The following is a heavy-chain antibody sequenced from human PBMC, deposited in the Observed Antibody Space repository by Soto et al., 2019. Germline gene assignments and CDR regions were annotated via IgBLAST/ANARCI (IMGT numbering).Heavy chain of an antibody. CDR3: ARAKKYSSSWTNYYYYGMDV. D-gene: IGHD6-13*01. V-gene: IGHV1-18*01. CDR2: ISAYNGNT. CDR1: GYTFTSYG. Sequence: ASVKVSCKASGYTFTSYGISWVRQAPGQGLEWMGWISAYNGNTNYAQKLQGRVTMTTDTSTSTAYMELRSLRSDDTAVYYCARAKKYSSSWTNYYYYGMDVWGQGTTVTVSS. J-gene: IGHJ6*02.